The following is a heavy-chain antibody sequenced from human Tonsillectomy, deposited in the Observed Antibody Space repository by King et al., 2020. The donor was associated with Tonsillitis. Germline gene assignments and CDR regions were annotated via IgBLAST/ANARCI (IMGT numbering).Heavy chain of an antibody. D-gene: IGHD3-3*01. J-gene: IGHJ4*02. V-gene: IGHV3-30*04. CDR3: ARENPHYDVIDY. CDR2: ISYDGSQK. Sequence: VQLVESGGGVVQPGRSLRLSCAASGFTFSSYAMHWVRQAPGKGLEWVAVISYDGSQKYNADSVKGRFTISRDNPNNTLYLQMNSLRAEDTALYYCARENPHYDVIDYWGQGTLVTVSS. CDR1: GFTFSSYA.